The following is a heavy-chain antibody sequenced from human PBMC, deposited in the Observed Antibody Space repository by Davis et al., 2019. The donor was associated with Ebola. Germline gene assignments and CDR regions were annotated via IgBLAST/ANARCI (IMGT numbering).Heavy chain of an antibody. CDR2: INHSGST. J-gene: IGHJ5*02. CDR1: GGSFSGYY. Sequence: MPSETLSLTCAVYGGSFSGYYWSWIRQPPGKGLEWIGEINHSGSTNYNPSLKSRVTISVDKSKNQFSLKLSSVTAADTAVYYCASTCGGDCRGWFDPWGQGTLVTVSS. V-gene: IGHV4-34*01. CDR3: ASTCGGDCRGWFDP. D-gene: IGHD2-21*02.